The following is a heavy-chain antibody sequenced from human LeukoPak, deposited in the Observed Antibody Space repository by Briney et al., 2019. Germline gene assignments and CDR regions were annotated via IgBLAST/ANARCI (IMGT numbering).Heavy chain of an antibody. Sequence: GGSLRLSCAASGFTVSSNYMNWVRQAPGKGLEWVSVIYSGGSTYYADSVKGRFTISRDNSKNTLYLQMNSLRAEDTAVYYCARAYCGGDCYYYYYGMDVWGQGTTLTVSS. V-gene: IGHV3-53*01. J-gene: IGHJ6*02. CDR2: IYSGGST. D-gene: IGHD2-21*02. CDR1: GFTVSSNY. CDR3: ARAYCGGDCYYYYYGMDV.